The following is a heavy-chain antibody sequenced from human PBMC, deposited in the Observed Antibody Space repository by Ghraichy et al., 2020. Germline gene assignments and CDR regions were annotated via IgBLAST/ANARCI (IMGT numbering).Heavy chain of an antibody. Sequence: GGSLRLSCAASGFTFSIHDMNWVRQAPGKGLQWVSYISASSSSIYYVDSVEGRFTISRDNANNLMYLQMNTLRAEDTAVYYCASLEWGPNYWGKGTLVTVSS. J-gene: IGHJ4*02. CDR1: GFTFSIHD. CDR3: ASLEWGPNY. CDR2: ISASSSSI. D-gene: IGHD1-1*01. V-gene: IGHV3-48*01.